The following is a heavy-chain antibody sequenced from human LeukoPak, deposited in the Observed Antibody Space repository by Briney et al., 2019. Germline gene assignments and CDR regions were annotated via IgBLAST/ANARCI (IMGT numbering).Heavy chain of an antibody. D-gene: IGHD1-26*01. CDR3: ARDPVEWELLLDY. CDR1: GFTFSTYW. CDR2: MNIDGSEK. V-gene: IGHV3-7*01. Sequence: GGSLRLSCAASGFTFSTYWMGWVRQAPGKRLEWVANMNIDGSEKYYADSAKGRFTISRDNARNSVYLQMNSLRVEDTAVYYCARDPVEWELLLDYWGQGTLVTVSS. J-gene: IGHJ4*02.